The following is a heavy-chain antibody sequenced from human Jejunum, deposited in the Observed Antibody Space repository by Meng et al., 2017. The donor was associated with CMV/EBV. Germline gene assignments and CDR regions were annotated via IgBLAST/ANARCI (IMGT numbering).Heavy chain of an antibody. D-gene: IGHD6-19*01. CDR1: WFSLSTSGVA. V-gene: IGHV2-5*02. Sequence: QTSSKESGPTRVNPTQTLTLTCTFSWFSLSTSGVAVGWIRQPLGKALEWLALIYWDDDYRYIPSLESRLSITKDTSKNQVVLTMTNMDPVDTATYYCAHRPVAGYFDYWGQGTLVTVSS. CDR2: IYWDDDY. J-gene: IGHJ4*02. CDR3: AHRPVAGYFDY.